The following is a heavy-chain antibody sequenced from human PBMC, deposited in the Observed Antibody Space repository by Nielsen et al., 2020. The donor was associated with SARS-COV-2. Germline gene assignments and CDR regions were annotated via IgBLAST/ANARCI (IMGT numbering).Heavy chain of an antibody. CDR2: INASGGST. V-gene: IGHV1-46*01. J-gene: IGHJ6*02. CDR3: ARAWVRWSCWTWGYGLEV. D-gene: IGHD2-15*01. Sequence: WSRQAPGQGFDWMGIINASGGSTTYAQKFQGRVTMTRDTSTSTVYMELISLRSEDTTVYYCARAWVRWSCWTWGYGLEVWGQGTTVTVSS.